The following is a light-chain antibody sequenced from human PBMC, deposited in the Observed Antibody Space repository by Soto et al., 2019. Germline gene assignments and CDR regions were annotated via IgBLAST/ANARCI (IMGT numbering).Light chain of an antibody. CDR1: QSLRSN. CDR3: QQYNNWWT. J-gene: IGKJ1*01. CDR2: AAS. V-gene: IGKV3-15*01. Sequence: IVMTQSPATLSVSPGERATLSCRASQSLRSNFAWYPQKPGQAPRLLIYAASTRATGIPARFSGSGSGTDFTLTISSLQSEDFAVYYCQQYNNWWTFGQGTKVEIK.